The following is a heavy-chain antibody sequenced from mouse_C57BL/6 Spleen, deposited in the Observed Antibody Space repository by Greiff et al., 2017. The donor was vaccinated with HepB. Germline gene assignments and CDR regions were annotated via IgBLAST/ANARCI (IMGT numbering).Heavy chain of an antibody. CDR1: GYTFTSYT. CDR3: ARGIYYDYVYFDY. D-gene: IGHD2-4*01. CDR2: INPSSGYT. Sequence: QVQHQQSGAELARPGASVKMSCKASGYTFTSYTMHWVKQRPGQGLEWIGYINPSSGYTKYNQKFKDKATLTADKSSSTAYMQLSSLTSEDSAVYYCARGIYYDYVYFDYWGQGTTLTVSS. J-gene: IGHJ2*01. V-gene: IGHV1-4*01.